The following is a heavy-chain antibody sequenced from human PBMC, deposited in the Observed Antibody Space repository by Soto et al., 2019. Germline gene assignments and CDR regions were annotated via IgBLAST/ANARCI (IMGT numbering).Heavy chain of an antibody. Sequence: QVQLVQSGADVKKPGASVKVSCKASNYRFNTYGISWVRQAPGQGLEWMGWISAYNGNTIYAQKFQGRVTMATDTPTDKAYMELRSLRSDDTAVYYCARVKEITMLLVVTPGNDPFHIWGQGTMVNVS. CDR1: NYRFNTYG. CDR2: ISAYNGNT. D-gene: IGHD3-22*01. V-gene: IGHV1-18*01. CDR3: ARVKEITMLLVVTPGNDPFHI. J-gene: IGHJ3*02.